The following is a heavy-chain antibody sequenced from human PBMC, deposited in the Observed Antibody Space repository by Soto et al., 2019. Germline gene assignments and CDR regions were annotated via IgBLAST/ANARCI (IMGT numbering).Heavy chain of an antibody. J-gene: IGHJ4*02. CDR1: GFTFSSYG. CDR2: ISYDGSNK. Sequence: LRLSCAASGFTFSSYGMHWVRQAPGKGLEWVAVISYDGSNKYYADSVKGRFTISGDNSKNTLYLQMNSLRAEDTAVYYCAGEMATDVLAYRGQRSSVTVSS. D-gene: IGHD5-12*01. CDR3: AGEMATDVLAY. V-gene: IGHV3-30*03.